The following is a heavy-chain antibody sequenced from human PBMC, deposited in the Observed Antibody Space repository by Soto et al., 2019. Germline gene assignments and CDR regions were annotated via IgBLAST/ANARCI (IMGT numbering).Heavy chain of an antibody. CDR1: GGSSNSFAYY. D-gene: IGHD3-10*02. J-gene: IGHJ5*02. CDR3: ARRDRYYRSLCWCYP. Sequence: LSKNPYIRSAVYGGSSNSFAYYCGWIRQPPGKGLEWIGTVYYNENTYYNPSLKSRVTISVDTAKNQFSLNLRSVTAADTAIYFFARRDRYYRSLCWCYPWDHGPRV. CDR2: VYYNENT. V-gene: IGHV4-39*01.